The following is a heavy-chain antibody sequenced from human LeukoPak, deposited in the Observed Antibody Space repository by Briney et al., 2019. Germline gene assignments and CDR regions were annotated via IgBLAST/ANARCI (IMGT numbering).Heavy chain of an antibody. CDR1: GFTFSSYA. V-gene: IGHV3-23*01. CDR3: ASSSGWFLLSVPFDY. J-gene: IGHJ4*02. CDR2: IGGSGDNT. Sequence: PGGSLRLSCAASGFTFSSYAMSWVRQAPGKGLEWVSGIGGSGDNTHYADSVKGRFTISRDNSKNTLYLQMNSLRAEDTAVYYCASSSGWFLLSVPFDYWGQGTLVTVSS. D-gene: IGHD6-19*01.